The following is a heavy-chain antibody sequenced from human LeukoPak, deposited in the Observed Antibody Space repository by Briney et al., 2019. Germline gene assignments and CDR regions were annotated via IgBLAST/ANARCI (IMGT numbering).Heavy chain of an antibody. CDR1: GYTFTSYY. V-gene: IGHV7-4-1*02. J-gene: IGHJ6*03. CDR2: INTNTGNP. Sequence: ASVKVSCKASGYTFTSYYMHWVRQAPGQGLEWMGWINTNTGNPTYAQGFTGRFVFSLDTSVSTAYLQISSLKAEDTAVYYCARTPVLGYYYYYYMDVWGKGTTVTVSS. CDR3: ARTPVLGYYYYYYMDV. D-gene: IGHD7-27*01.